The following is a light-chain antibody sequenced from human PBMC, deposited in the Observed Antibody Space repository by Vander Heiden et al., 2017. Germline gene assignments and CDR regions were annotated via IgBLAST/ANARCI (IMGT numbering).Light chain of an antibody. V-gene: IGLV1-40*01. CDR3: QSYDSSRSGWV. CDR1: SSNIGAGYD. J-gene: IGLJ3*02. CDR2: GNS. Sequence: QSVLTQPPSVSGAPGQRVTISCTGSSSNIGAGYDVHWYQQLPGTAPNLLIYGNSNRPSGVPDRFSGSKSGTSASLAITWLQAEDEADYYCQSYDSSRSGWVFGGGTKLTVL.